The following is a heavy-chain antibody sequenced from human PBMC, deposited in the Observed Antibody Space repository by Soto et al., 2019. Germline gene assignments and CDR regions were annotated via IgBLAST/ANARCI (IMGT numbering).Heavy chain of an antibody. CDR3: AKDEIRGFDY. CDR1: GFTFSSYG. D-gene: IGHD3-3*02. CDR2: ISYDGSNK. V-gene: IGHV3-30*18. Sequence: GGSLRLSCAASGFTFSSYGMHWVRQAPGKGLEWVAVISYDGSNKYYADSVKGRFTISRDNSKNTLYLQMNSLRAEDTAVYYCAKDEIRGFDYWGQGTLVTVSS. J-gene: IGHJ4*02.